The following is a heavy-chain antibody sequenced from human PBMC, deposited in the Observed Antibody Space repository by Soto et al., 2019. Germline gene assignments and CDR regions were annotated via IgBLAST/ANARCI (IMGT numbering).Heavy chain of an antibody. CDR3: ASHYYGSGSSRYYYYGMDV. CDR2: MNPNSGNT. D-gene: IGHD3-10*01. J-gene: IGHJ6*02. V-gene: IGHV1-8*01. CDR1: GYTFTSYD. Sequence: QVQLVQSGAEVKKPGASVKVSCKASGYTFTSYDINWVRQATGQGLEWMGWMNPNSGNTGYAQKFQGRVTMTRNTSISTAYMELSSLRSEDTAVYYCASHYYGSGSSRYYYYGMDVWGQVTTVTVSS.